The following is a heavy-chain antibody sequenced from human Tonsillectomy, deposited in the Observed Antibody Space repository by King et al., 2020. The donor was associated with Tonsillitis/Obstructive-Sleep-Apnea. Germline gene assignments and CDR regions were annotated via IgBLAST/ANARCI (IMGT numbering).Heavy chain of an antibody. CDR3: ARDRVAGSDFDY. CDR2: IYNSGRT. D-gene: IGHD2-15*01. CDR1: GGSISSYY. J-gene: IGHJ4*02. V-gene: IGHV4-59*01. Sequence: VQLQESGPGLVKPSETLSLTCTVSGGSISSYYWSWIRQPPGKGLEWIGYIYNSGRTNYNPSHKSRVTISVDTSKNQFSLKLSSVTAADTAVYYCARDRVAGSDFDYWGQGTLVTVSS.